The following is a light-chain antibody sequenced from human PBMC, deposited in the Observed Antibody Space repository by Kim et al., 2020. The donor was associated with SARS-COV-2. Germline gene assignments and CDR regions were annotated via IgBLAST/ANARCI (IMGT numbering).Light chain of an antibody. CDR1: KLGDTY. J-gene: IGLJ1*01. V-gene: IGLV3-1*01. CDR3: QAWDSSTYV. Sequence: SVSPGRPASITCSGDKLGDTYACWYQQKPGQSPVLVIYQDNKRPSGIPERFSGSNSGNTATLTISGTQAMDEADYYCQAWDSSTYVFGTGTKVTVL. CDR2: QDN.